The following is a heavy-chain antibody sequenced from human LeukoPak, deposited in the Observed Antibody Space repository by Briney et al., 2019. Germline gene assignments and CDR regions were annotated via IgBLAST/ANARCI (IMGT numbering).Heavy chain of an antibody. V-gene: IGHV1-46*01. Sequence: ASVKVSCKASGYTFTSYYMHWVRQAPGQGLEWMGIINPSGGSTSYAQKFQGRVTMTGNTSISTAYMELSSLRSEDTAVYYCARAYSSGWYGYYYYMDVWGKGTTVTISS. CDR1: GYTFTSYY. J-gene: IGHJ6*03. CDR3: ARAYSSGWYGYYYYMDV. CDR2: INPSGGST. D-gene: IGHD6-19*01.